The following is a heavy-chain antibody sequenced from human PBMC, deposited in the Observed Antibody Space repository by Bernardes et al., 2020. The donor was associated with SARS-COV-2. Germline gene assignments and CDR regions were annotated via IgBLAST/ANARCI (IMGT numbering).Heavy chain of an antibody. CDR3: ARDLPYDRSGSDY. CDR1: GFTFNNYW. J-gene: IGHJ4*02. D-gene: IGHD3-22*01. V-gene: IGHV3-7*01. CDR2: IIEDGSEK. Sequence: GSLRLSCAASGFTFNNYWMSWVRQAPGKGLEWVANIIEDGSEKNYVDSVKGRFTISRDNAKNSLDLQMNSLRVEDTSVYFCARDLPYDRSGSDYWGQGTLVTVSS.